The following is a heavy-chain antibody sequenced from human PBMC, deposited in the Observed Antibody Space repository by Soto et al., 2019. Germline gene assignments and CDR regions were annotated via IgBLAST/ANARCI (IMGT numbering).Heavy chain of an antibody. V-gene: IGHV4-4*02. D-gene: IGHD6-13*01. CDR1: SGSISSSNW. Sequence: QVQLQESGPGLVKPSGTLSLTCAASSGSISSSNWWSWVRQPPGKGLEWIGEIYHSGSTNYNPSLRSRVAISVDKSKNQFSLKLSSVTAADTAVYYCARESDSSTNWFDPWGQGTLVTVSS. J-gene: IGHJ5*02. CDR2: IYHSGST. CDR3: ARESDSSTNWFDP.